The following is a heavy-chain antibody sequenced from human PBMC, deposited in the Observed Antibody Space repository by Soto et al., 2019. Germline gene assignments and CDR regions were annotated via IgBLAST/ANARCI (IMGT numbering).Heavy chain of an antibody. CDR3: ARALVGATFQNWFDP. V-gene: IGHV4-30-4*01. CDR1: GGSISSGDYY. J-gene: IGHJ5*02. Sequence: ASETLSLTCTASGGSISSGDYYWGWIRQPPGKGLEWIGYIYYSGSTYYNPSLKSRVTISVDTSKNQFSLKLSSVTAADTAVYYCARALVGATFQNWFDPWGQGTLVTVSS. D-gene: IGHD1-26*01. CDR2: IYYSGST.